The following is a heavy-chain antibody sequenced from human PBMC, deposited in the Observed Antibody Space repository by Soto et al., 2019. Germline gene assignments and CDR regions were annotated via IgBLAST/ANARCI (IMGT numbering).Heavy chain of an antibody. D-gene: IGHD6-6*01. CDR2: INPSGGST. Sequence: ASVKVSCKASGYTFTSYYMHWVRQAPGQGLEWMGIINPSGGSTSYAQKFQGGVTMTRDTSTSTVYMELSSLRSEDTAVYYCASEYSSSSGFHYYYGMDVWGQGTTVTVSS. CDR1: GYTFTSYY. J-gene: IGHJ6*02. V-gene: IGHV1-46*01. CDR3: ASEYSSSSGFHYYYGMDV.